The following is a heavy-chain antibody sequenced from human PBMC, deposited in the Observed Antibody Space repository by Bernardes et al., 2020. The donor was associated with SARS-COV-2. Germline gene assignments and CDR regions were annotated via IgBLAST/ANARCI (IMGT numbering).Heavy chain of an antibody. CDR3: ARGPISSIDY. CDR1: GYTFTHYY. Sequence: ASVKVSCQASGYTFTHYYIHRGRQAPGQGFELMRLNNPSSGVTNYAQKVQGGVTMTRDTSISTAYMELSSLRADDTAVFYCARGPISSIDYWGQGSLVTVSS. CDR2: NNPSSGVT. J-gene: IGHJ4*02. D-gene: IGHD3-10*01. V-gene: IGHV1-2*02.